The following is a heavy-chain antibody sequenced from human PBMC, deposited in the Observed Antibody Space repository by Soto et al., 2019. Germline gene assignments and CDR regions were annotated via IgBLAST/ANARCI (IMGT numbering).Heavy chain of an antibody. D-gene: IGHD2-15*01. V-gene: IGHV4-39*07. CDR3: TRRPLRTTSGGIDY. Sequence: SETLSLTCNVSGGSISNSNYYWGWIRQPPGKGLEWIGSIYYTGNTYYNPSLKSRVTLSVDKSNNRLSLRLTSVSAADTAMYYCTRRPLRTTSGGIDYWGRGTLVTVSS. J-gene: IGHJ4*02. CDR2: IYYTGNT. CDR1: GGSISNSNYY.